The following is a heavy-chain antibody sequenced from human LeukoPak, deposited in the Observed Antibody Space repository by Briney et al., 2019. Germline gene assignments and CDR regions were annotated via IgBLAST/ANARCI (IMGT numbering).Heavy chain of an antibody. J-gene: IGHJ4*02. CDR2: ISYDGSNK. V-gene: IGHV3-30*14. D-gene: IGHD3-22*01. CDR3: AKDMGYYDSSGSYDY. Sequence: GGSLRLSCAASGFTFSSYAMHWVRQAPGKGLEWVAVISYDGSNKYYADSVKGRFTISRDNSKNTLYLQMNSLRAEDTAVYYCAKDMGYYDSSGSYDYWGQGTLVTVSS. CDR1: GFTFSSYA.